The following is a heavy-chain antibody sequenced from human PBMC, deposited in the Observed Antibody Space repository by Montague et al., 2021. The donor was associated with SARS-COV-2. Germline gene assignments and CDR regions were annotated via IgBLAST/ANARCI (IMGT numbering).Heavy chain of an antibody. CDR1: GYSISSGYY. V-gene: IGHV4-38-2*02. J-gene: IGHJ6*02. CDR3: ARDITLGMDV. Sequence: SETRSLTCIVSGYSISSGYYWGWVRQTPGKGLEWLGFIEYSGSTYYNPSPKTRLTMSLETSKNQFSLKLTSVTAADTALYYCARDITLGMDVWGRGTTVTVSS. CDR2: IEYSGST.